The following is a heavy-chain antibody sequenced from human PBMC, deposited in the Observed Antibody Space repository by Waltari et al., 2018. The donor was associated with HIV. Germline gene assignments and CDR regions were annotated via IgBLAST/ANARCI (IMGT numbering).Heavy chain of an antibody. J-gene: IGHJ2*01. CDR2: ISYDGSNK. CDR1: GFTFNTYG. D-gene: IGHD3-22*01. CDR3: AKDISANYYDSQGGWYYDL. Sequence: QLQLVESGGGVVQPGRSLRLSCAASGFTFNTYGMHWVRQAPGKGLEWVAVISYDGSNKDYGDSVKGRFTISKDNSKSTLYLQMNSLRAEDTAVYYCAKDISANYYDSQGGWYYDLWGRGTLVTVSS. V-gene: IGHV3-30*18.